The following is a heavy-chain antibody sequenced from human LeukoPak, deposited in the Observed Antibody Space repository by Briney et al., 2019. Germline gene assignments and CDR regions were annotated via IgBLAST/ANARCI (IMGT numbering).Heavy chain of an antibody. V-gene: IGHV3-21*01. J-gene: IGHJ4*02. CDR1: GFTFSTYN. CDR2: IVSTSSLM. D-gene: IGHD3-10*01. Sequence: GGSLRLSCVASGFTFSTYNMNWVRQAPGKGLEWVSSIVSTSSLMSYSDSVKGRFTISRDNAKNSLYLQMNSLRAEDTAVYYCARARYYYGSGSYYNVDYFDYWGQGTLVTVSS. CDR3: ARARYYYGSGSYYNVDYFDY.